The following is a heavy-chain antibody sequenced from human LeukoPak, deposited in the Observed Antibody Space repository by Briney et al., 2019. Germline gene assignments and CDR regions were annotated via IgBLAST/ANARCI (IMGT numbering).Heavy chain of an antibody. CDR1: EYCFTSYW. D-gene: IGHD1-1*01. CDR3: ARDDWNDGGGDY. CDR2: IYPGDSDT. V-gene: IGHV5-51*01. Sequence: GESLKISCEGSEYCFTSYWIGWVRQMPGKGLEWMGIIYPGDSDTRYSPSLQGQVTISADKSIRTAYPQWSSLKASDTAMYYCARDDWNDGGGDYWGQGTLVTVSS. J-gene: IGHJ4*02.